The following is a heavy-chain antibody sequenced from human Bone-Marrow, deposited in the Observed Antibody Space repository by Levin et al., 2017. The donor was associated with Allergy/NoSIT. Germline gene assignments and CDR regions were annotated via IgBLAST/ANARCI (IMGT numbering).Heavy chain of an antibody. CDR1: GFTFSSYT. V-gene: IGHV3-23*01. CDR2: ITGNGENT. D-gene: IGHD4-23*01. J-gene: IGHJ4*03. Sequence: GGSLRLSCAASGFTFSSYTMTWVRQAPGKGLEWVSTITGNGENTYYAGSVEGRFTISRDNSKNTLFLQTNSLRADDTAVYYCAKDLGYYDDYVGDYFDYWGQGTLVTVSS. CDR3: AKDLGYYDDYVGDYFDY.